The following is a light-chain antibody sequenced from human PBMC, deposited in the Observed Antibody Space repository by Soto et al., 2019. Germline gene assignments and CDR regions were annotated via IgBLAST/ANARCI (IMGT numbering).Light chain of an antibody. J-gene: IGLJ1*01. CDR2: AVT. Sequence: SVLTQPASVSGSPGQSITISCSGTSSDVGTYNLVSWYKQYPGKAPRLMIYAVTKRPSGVSNRFSGSKSGNTASLTISGLQPEDEADYYCCSYAGSSSSIFGTGTKVTVL. CDR3: CSYAGSSSSI. V-gene: IGLV2-23*02. CDR1: SSDVGTYNL.